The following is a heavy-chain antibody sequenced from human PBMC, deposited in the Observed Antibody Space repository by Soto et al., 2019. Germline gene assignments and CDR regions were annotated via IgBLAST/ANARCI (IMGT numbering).Heavy chain of an antibody. V-gene: IGHV4-59*08. CDR3: ARRVAESGYSFHYPFDS. J-gene: IGHJ4*02. CDR2: ISYSGST. D-gene: IGHD3-3*01. CDR1: GGSISSYS. Sequence: QVQLQESGPGLVKPSETLSLICTVSGGSISSYSWSWIRQPPGKGLEWIGYISYSGSTTYNPSLEGRVTLSVDTAKDQFSPKLGSVTAADTAGDYFARRVAESGYSFHYPFDSWGQGTLVTVSS.